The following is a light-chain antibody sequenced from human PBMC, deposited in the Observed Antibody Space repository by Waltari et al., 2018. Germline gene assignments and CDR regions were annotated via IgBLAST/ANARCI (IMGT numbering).Light chain of an antibody. CDR3: QQCNNSPPT. CDR2: DAS. CDR1: PSVSSQ. J-gene: IGKJ1*01. Sequence: IVLTQSPATLSSSPGVGTTLSCRASPSVSSQLAWSQQKRGQAARPLIYDASNTATSIPARFSGSRSGTDFTLTISSIEPEDFAVYYCQQCNNSPPTFGQGTKVEIK. V-gene: IGKV3-11*01.